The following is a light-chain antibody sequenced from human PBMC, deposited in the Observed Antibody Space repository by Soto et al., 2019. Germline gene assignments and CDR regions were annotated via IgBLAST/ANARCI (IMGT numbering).Light chain of an antibody. CDR2: DVS. Sequence: QSVLTQPASVSGSPGQSITISCTGTSSDVGGYNYVSWYQQHPGKAPKLMIYDVSNRPSGVSNRFSGSKSGNTASLTISGLQAEDEADYYCRSYTSSSTGVVFGGGTKLTVL. CDR3: RSYTSSSTGVV. CDR1: SSDVGGYNY. J-gene: IGLJ2*01. V-gene: IGLV2-14*01.